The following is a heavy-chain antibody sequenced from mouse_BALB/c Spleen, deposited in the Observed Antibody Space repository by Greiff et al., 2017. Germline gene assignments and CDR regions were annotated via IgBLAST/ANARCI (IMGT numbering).Heavy chain of an antibody. CDR1: GFTFSSFG. D-gene: IGHD2-14*01. CDR2: ISSGSSTI. Sequence: EVKVVESGGGLVQPGGSRKLSCAASGFTFSSFGMHWVRQAPEKGLEWVAYISSGSSTIYYADTVKGRFTISRDNPKNTLFLQMTSLRSEDTAMYYCARYRYGFAYWGQGTLVTVSA. J-gene: IGHJ3*01. CDR3: ARYRYGFAY. V-gene: IGHV5-17*02.